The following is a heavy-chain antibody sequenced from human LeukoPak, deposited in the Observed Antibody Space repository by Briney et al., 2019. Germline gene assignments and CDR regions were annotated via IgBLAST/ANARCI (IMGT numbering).Heavy chain of an antibody. V-gene: IGHV4-61*02. CDR1: GGSISSGSYY. Sequence: SQTLSLTCTVSGGSISSGSYYWSWIRQPVGKGLEWIGRTYTSGSTNYNPSLKSRVTISVDTSKNQFSLKLSSVTAAVTAVYYCARDSEDGDDAFDIWGQGTMVTVSS. J-gene: IGHJ3*02. CDR2: TYTSGST. CDR3: ARDSEDGDDAFDI. D-gene: IGHD4-17*01.